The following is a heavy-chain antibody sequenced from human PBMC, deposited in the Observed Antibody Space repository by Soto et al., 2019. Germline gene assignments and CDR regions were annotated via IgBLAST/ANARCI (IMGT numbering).Heavy chain of an antibody. CDR2: ISAYNGNT. Sequence: QVQLVQSGAEVKKPGASVKVSCKASGYTFTSYGIGWVRQALGQGLEWMGWISAYNGNTNYAQKLQGRVTMTTDTSTSSDYMELRSLRSDDTAVYYCARESAVAALVPWGQGTLVTVSS. D-gene: IGHD6-19*01. CDR3: ARESAVAALVP. CDR1: GYTFTSYG. J-gene: IGHJ5*02. V-gene: IGHV1-18*01.